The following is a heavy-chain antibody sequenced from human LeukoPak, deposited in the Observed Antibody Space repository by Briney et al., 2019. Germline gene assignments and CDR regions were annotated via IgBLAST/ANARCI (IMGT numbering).Heavy chain of an antibody. CDR3: ARDGSWERVDFDY. CDR2: IRSKAYGGTT. D-gene: IGHD1-26*01. J-gene: IGHJ4*02. CDR1: GFTFGDYA. Sequence: GGSLRLSCTASGFTFGDYAMSWVRQASGKGLEWVGFIRSKAYGGTTEYAASVKGRFTISRDNAKNTVYLQMKSLRAEDTAVYYCARDGSWERVDFDYWGLGTLVTVSS. V-gene: IGHV3-49*04.